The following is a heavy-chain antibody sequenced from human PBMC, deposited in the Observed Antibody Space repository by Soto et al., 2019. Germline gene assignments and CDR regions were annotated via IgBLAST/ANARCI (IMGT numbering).Heavy chain of an antibody. V-gene: IGHV4-4*02. Sequence: SETLSLTCAVSGGSISSSNWWSWVRQPPGKGLEWIGEIYHSGSTNYNPSLKSRVTISVDTSNNQFSLKLNSVTAADTAVYYCASSGQAVINGFYYPDMDVWGQGTTVTVSS. J-gene: IGHJ6*02. CDR3: ASSGQAVINGFYYPDMDV. CDR2: IYHSGST. D-gene: IGHD2-2*01. CDR1: GGSISSSNW.